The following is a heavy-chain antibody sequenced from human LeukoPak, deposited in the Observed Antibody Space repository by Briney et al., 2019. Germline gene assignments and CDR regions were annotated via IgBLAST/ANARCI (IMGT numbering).Heavy chain of an antibody. CDR2: IYTSGNT. Sequence: PSETLSLTCTVSGGSISSYYWSWIRQPAGKGLEWIGRIYTSGNTNYNPSLKSRVTMSVDTSKNQFSLKLSSVTAADTAVYYCARGYCSSTSCPFDYWGQGTLVTVSS. CDR1: GGSISSYY. V-gene: IGHV4-4*07. J-gene: IGHJ4*02. D-gene: IGHD2-2*01. CDR3: ARGYCSSTSCPFDY.